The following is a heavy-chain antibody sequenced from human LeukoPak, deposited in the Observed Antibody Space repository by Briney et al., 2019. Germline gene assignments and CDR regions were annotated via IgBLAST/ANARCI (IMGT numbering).Heavy chain of an antibody. CDR2: MNPNSGNT. Sequence: ASVKVSCKASGYTFTSYDINWVRQATGQGLEWMGWMNPNSGNTGHAQKFQGRVTMTRNTSISTAYMELSSLRSEDTAVYYCVLGSNYFDYWGQGTLVTVSS. V-gene: IGHV1-8*01. CDR1: GYTFTSYD. CDR3: VLGSNYFDY. J-gene: IGHJ4*02. D-gene: IGHD2-2*01.